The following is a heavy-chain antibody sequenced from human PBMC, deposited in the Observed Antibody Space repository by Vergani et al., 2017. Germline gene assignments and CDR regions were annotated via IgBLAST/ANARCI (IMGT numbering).Heavy chain of an antibody. Sequence: EVQLVESGGGLVQPGRSLRLSCAASGFTFDDYAMHWVRQAPGKGLEWVSGISWNSGSIGYADSVKGRFTISRDNAKNSLYLQMNSLRAEDTALYYCAKDTLGYCSSTSCYKGDDAFDIWGQGTMVTVSS. V-gene: IGHV3-9*01. CDR3: AKDTLGYCSSTSCYKGDDAFDI. D-gene: IGHD2-2*02. CDR2: ISWNSGSI. CDR1: GFTFDDYA. J-gene: IGHJ3*02.